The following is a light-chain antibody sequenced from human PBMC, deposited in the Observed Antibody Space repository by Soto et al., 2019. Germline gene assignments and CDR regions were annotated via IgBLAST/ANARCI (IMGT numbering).Light chain of an antibody. J-gene: IGKJ4*01. CDR1: QSVSSY. CDR2: GAS. V-gene: IGKV3-20*01. CDR3: QQYGSSPPLT. Sequence: EIVMTHSPDTVYVSPWERATLSCRASQSVSSYLAWYQQKPGQAPRLLIYGASSRATGIPDRFSGSGSGTDFTLTISRLEPEDFAVYYCQQYGSSPPLTFGGGTKVDIK.